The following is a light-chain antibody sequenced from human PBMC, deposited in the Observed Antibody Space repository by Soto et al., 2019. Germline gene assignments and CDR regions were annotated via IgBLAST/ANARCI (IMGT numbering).Light chain of an antibody. Sequence: QSALTQPASVSGSPGQSITISCTGTSSDVGGYNYVSWYQQHPGKAPKLMIYEVSNRPSGVSNRVSGSKSGNMASLTISGLQAEDEADYYCSSYTSSSIDYVFGTGTKLTVL. CDR1: SSDVGGYNY. V-gene: IGLV2-14*01. CDR3: SSYTSSSIDYV. J-gene: IGLJ1*01. CDR2: EVS.